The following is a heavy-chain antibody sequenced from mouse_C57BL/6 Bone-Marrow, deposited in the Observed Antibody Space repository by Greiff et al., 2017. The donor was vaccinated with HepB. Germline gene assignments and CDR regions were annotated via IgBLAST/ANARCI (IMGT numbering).Heavy chain of an antibody. Sequence: VKLQESGPGLVAPSQSLSITCTVSGFSLTSYGVHWVRQPPGKGLEWLVVIWSDGSTTYNSALKSRLSISKDNSKSQVFLKMNSLQTDDTAMYYCARHCGAQATAMDYWGQGTSVTVSS. CDR3: ARHCGAQATAMDY. J-gene: IGHJ4*01. CDR2: IWSDGST. CDR1: GFSLTSYG. V-gene: IGHV2-6-1*01. D-gene: IGHD3-2*02.